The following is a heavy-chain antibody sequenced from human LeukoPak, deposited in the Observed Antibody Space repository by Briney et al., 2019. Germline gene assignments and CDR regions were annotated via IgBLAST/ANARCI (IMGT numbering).Heavy chain of an antibody. V-gene: IGHV1-2*02. J-gene: IGHJ4*02. CDR1: GYTFTGYY. Sequence: ASVKVSFKASGYTFTGYYIHWVRQARGQGLEWMGWINPNSGDTNYAQNFQGRVTMTRDMSISTAYLELSRLRSDDTAVYFCARVGYRDGYKLVFDSWGQGTLVTVSS. D-gene: IGHD5-24*01. CDR2: INPNSGDT. CDR3: ARVGYRDGYKLVFDS.